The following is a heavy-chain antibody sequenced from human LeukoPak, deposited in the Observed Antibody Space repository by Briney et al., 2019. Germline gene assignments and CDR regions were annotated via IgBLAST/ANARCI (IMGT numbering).Heavy chain of an antibody. Sequence: ASVTVSCKASGYTFTSYDINWVRQATGQGLEWMGWMNPNRGNTGYAQTYQGRVTMTRKTSTSPAYTELSSLRSEDTAVYYCARGRGHEGFDSWGQGTLVTVSS. CDR3: ARGRGHEGFDS. V-gene: IGHV1-8*01. J-gene: IGHJ4*02. CDR2: MNPNRGNT. CDR1: GYTFTSYD. D-gene: IGHD3-10*01.